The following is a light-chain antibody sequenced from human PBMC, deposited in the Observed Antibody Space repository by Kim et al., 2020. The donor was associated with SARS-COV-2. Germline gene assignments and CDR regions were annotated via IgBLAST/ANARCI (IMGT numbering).Light chain of an antibody. CDR2: DIN. CDR1: NSDIGAYDY. Sequence: QSALTQPASVSGFPGQSITISCTGTNSDIGAYDYVAFFQQHPDKVPRLIIYDINKLPSGISSRFSGSKSGNTVSLTISGLQADDEADYYFSSYTLSDTFVFGTGTKVTVL. V-gene: IGLV2-14*03. J-gene: IGLJ1*01. CDR3: SSYTLSDTFV.